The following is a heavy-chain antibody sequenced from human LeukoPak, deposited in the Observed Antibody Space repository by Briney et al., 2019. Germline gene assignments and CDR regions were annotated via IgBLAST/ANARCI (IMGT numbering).Heavy chain of an antibody. Sequence: GGSLRLSCAASGFTFSSYAMSWVRQAPGKGLEWVSAISGSGGSTYYADSVKGRFTISRDNSKNTLSLQMSSLRAEDTAVYYCAKDGCSSTTCYSNCWGQGTLVTVSS. CDR2: ISGSGGST. D-gene: IGHD2-2*01. V-gene: IGHV3-23*01. J-gene: IGHJ4*02. CDR1: GFTFSSYA. CDR3: AKDGCSSTTCYSNC.